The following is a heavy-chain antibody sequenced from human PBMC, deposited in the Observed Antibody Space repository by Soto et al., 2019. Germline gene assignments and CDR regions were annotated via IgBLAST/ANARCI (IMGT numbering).Heavy chain of an antibody. CDR1: GGSITSYY. J-gene: IGHJ4*02. V-gene: IGHV4-59*01. CDR2: IYYSGST. Sequence: QVQLQESGPGLVKPSETLSLTCTVSGGSITSYYWSWIRQPPGKGLEWIGHIYYSGSTNYNPSLVSRVTRSVDTSNNQFSLRLSSVTAADTAVYYCAKVGSGWTGGTDYWGQGTLVTVSS. D-gene: IGHD6-19*01. CDR3: AKVGSGWTGGTDY.